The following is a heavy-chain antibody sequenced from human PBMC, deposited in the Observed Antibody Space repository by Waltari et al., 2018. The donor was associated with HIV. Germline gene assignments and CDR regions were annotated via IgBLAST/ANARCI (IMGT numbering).Heavy chain of an antibody. V-gene: IGHV3-74*01. Sequence: EVQLVESGGGLVQPGGSLRLSCAAAGFTFSSYWTNGVRQAPGKGLVWVSRINSDGSSTSYADSVKGRFTISRDNAKNTLYLQMNSLRAEDTAVYYCARNLEVAAAGGGVDYWGQGTLVTVSS. CDR1: GFTFSSYW. CDR3: ARNLEVAAAGGGVDY. D-gene: IGHD6-13*01. CDR2: INSDGSST. J-gene: IGHJ4*02.